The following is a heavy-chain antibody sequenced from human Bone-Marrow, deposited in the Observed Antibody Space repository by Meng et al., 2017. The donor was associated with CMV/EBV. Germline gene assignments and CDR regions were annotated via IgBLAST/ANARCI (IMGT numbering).Heavy chain of an antibody. CDR1: GFTFSSYA. J-gene: IGHJ4*02. Sequence: SCAASGFTFSSYAMHWVRQAPGKGLEWVAVISYDGSNKYYADSVKGRFTISRDNSKNTLYLQMNSLRAEDTAVYYCARQMVVVVPAAIQALDYWGQGTRVTVSS. D-gene: IGHD2-2*02. CDR3: ARQMVVVVPAAIQALDY. V-gene: IGHV3-30*04. CDR2: ISYDGSNK.